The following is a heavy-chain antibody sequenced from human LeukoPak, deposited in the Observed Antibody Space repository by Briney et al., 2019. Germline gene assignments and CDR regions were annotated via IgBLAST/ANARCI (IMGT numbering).Heavy chain of an antibody. CDR1: GGTFISYA. D-gene: IGHD3-10*01. CDR3: ARDLSGSYSGGYFDY. Sequence: SVKVSFKASGGTFISYAISWVRQAPGQGLEWMGGIIPIFGTANYAQKFQGRVTITADESTSTAYMELSSLRSEDTAVYYCARDLSGSYSGGYFDYWGQGTLVTVSP. V-gene: IGHV1-69*13. CDR2: IIPIFGTA. J-gene: IGHJ4*02.